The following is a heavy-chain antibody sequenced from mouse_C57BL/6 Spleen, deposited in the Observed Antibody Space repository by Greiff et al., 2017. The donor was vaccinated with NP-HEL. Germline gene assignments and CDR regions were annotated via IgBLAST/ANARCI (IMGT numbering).Heavy chain of an antibody. J-gene: IGHJ3*01. CDR1: GYAFSSSW. V-gene: IGHV1-82*01. CDR2: IYPGDGDT. Sequence: QVQLKQSGPELVKPGASVKISCKASGYAFSSSWMNWVKQRPGKGLEWIGRIYPGDGDTNYNGKFKGKATLTADKSSSTAYMQLSSLTSEDSAVYFCARSPPWFAYWGQGTLVTVSA. CDR3: ARSPPWFAY.